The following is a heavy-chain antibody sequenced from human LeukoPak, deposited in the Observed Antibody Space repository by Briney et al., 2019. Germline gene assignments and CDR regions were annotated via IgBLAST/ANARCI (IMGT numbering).Heavy chain of an antibody. Sequence: ASVTVSCTASAYTFTSYDINWVRQATGQGLEWMGWMNPNSGNTGYAQKFQGRVTMTRNTSISTAYMELSSLRSEDTAVYYCARAYDSSGPADYWGQGTLVTVSS. J-gene: IGHJ4*02. CDR2: MNPNSGNT. D-gene: IGHD3-22*01. CDR1: AYTFTSYD. V-gene: IGHV1-8*01. CDR3: ARAYDSSGPADY.